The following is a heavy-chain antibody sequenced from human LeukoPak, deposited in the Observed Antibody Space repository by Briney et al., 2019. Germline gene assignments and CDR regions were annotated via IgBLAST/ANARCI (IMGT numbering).Heavy chain of an antibody. Sequence: PGGSLRLSCAASGFSFSTNYMNWVRQAPGKGLEWVSILYSGSSTYYTDSVKGRFTISRNNSRNTLYLHMTNLRAEDTAVYYCARVGDHYHWYLDLWGRGSLLTVPS. D-gene: IGHD3-10*01. CDR3: ARVGDHYHWYLDL. CDR2: LYSGSST. V-gene: IGHV3-53*01. CDR1: GFSFSTNY. J-gene: IGHJ2*01.